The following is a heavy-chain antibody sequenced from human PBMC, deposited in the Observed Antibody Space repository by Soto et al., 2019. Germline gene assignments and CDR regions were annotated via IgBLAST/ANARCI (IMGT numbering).Heavy chain of an antibody. D-gene: IGHD2-21*01. Sequence: RGESLKISCKGSGYTFTSYFIAWVRQMPGKGLEWRGRIDPTDSYTTYNPSFEGHVSLSADKSSDTVYLQWATVKASDTAMYFCGRESNSMVDFWGRGTLVTVSS. V-gene: IGHV5-10-1*01. J-gene: IGHJ4*02. CDR2: IDPTDSYT. CDR1: GYTFTSYF. CDR3: GRESNSMVDF.